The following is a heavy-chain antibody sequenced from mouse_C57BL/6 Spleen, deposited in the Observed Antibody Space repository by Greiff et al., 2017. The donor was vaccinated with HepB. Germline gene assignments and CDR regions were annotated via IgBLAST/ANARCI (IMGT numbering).Heavy chain of an antibody. Sequence: QVQLQQSGPELVKPGASVKISCKASGYAFSSSWMNWVKQRPGKGLEWIGRIYPGDGDTNYNGKFKGKATLTADKSSSTAYMQLSSLTSEDSAVYFCARGELGAYWGQGTLVTVSA. D-gene: IGHD4-1*01. CDR2: IYPGDGDT. CDR3: ARGELGAY. J-gene: IGHJ3*01. V-gene: IGHV1-82*01. CDR1: GYAFSSSW.